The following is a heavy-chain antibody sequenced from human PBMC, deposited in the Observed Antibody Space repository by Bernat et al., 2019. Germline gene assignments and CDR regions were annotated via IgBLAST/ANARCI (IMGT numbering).Heavy chain of an antibody. V-gene: IGHV3-23*01. J-gene: IGHJ4*02. Sequence: EVQLLESGGGLVQPGGSLRLSCAASGFTFSSYPMSWVRQAPGKGLEWVSGISGSGGNTNYADSVKGRFTISRDNSKSTLYLQINSLGAEDTAVYYCAKVDYKGDYRYFDYWGQGTLVTVSS. CDR2: ISGSGGNT. CDR3: AKVDYKGDYRYFDY. D-gene: IGHD4-17*01. CDR1: GFTFSSYP.